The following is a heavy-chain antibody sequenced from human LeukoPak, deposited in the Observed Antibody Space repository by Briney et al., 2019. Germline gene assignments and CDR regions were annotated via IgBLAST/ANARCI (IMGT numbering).Heavy chain of an antibody. J-gene: IGHJ4*02. CDR2: IKQDGSEK. V-gene: IGHV3-7*01. Sequence: GGSLRLSCAASGFTFSNSWMTWVRQAPGKGLEWVANIKQDGSEKYYVDSVKGRFTFSRDNAKNSLYLQMNSLRAEDTAVYYCARLSSTVVTFRYFDYWGQGTLVTVSS. D-gene: IGHD4-23*01. CDR3: ARLSSTVVTFRYFDY. CDR1: GFTFSNSW.